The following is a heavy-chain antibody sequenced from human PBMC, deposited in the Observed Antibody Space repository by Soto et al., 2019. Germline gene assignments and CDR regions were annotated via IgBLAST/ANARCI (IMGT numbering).Heavy chain of an antibody. CDR3: ARLYNSGWTIDY. CDR2: ISSSANTI. J-gene: IGHJ4*02. CDR1: GFTFSSYE. Sequence: EVQLVESGGGLVQPGGSLRLSCAASGFTFSSYEMNWVRQAPGKGLEWVSYISSSANTIYYEDSVKGRFTISRDNAKNSLYLQMNSLRAEDTAVYYCARLYNSGWTIDYWGQGTLVTVSS. V-gene: IGHV3-48*03. D-gene: IGHD6-19*01.